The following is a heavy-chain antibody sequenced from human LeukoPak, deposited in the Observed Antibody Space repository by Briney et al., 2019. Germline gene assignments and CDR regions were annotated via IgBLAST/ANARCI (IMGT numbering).Heavy chain of an antibody. CDR3: AKGSAASRPYYFDF. Sequence: GGSLRLSCAASGFTFSSYAMSWVRQTPEKGLEWISAITDSGRDTYHADSVKGRFTISRDNSQNTLDLQLTSLRAEDTAVYFCAKGSAASRPYYFDFWGRGTLVTVSS. V-gene: IGHV3-23*01. CDR2: ITDSGRDT. CDR1: GFTFSSYA. D-gene: IGHD6-6*01. J-gene: IGHJ4*02.